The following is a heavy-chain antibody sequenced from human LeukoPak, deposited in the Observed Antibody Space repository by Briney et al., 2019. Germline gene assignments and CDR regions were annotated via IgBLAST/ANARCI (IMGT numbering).Heavy chain of an antibody. V-gene: IGHV1-2*02. D-gene: IGHD2-15*01. CDR3: ARGVLLQGRGAFDI. J-gene: IGHJ3*02. CDR1: GYTFNLYY. CDR2: VIPSSGGT. Sequence: ASVKVSCKASGYTFNLYYIHWLRQAPGQGLEWMGWVIPSSGGTKYAQKFQDRVTMTRDTSINTAYMELSSLTYDDTAVYYCARGVLLQGRGAFDIWGQGAMVTVSS.